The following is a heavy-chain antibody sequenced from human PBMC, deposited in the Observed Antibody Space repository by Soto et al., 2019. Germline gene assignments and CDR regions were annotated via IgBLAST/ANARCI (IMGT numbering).Heavy chain of an antibody. V-gene: IGHV1-3*04. CDR3: ARAIRGYVT. J-gene: IGHJ5*02. D-gene: IGHD3-16*01. CDR1: GITSTTYA. Sequence: QVQLVQSGAEVKKPGASVKVSCKASGITSTTYAIHSVRQVPGQGLEWMGWINTGNGNTRYSQRFLGRVSLTTDTSASTASMDLSSLTSEDTAVYYCARAIRGYVTWRQGTLITVSS. CDR2: INTGNGNT.